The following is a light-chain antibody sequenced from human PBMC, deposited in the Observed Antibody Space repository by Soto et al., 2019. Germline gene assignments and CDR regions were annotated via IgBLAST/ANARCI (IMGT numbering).Light chain of an antibody. CDR2: EVS. J-gene: IGLJ2*01. CDR1: SSDVGGYNY. V-gene: IGLV2-14*01. CDR3: SSYTSSSTLGV. Sequence: QSVLTQPGSVSGSPGQSITISCTGTSSDVGGYNYVSWYQQHPGKAPKLMIYEVSNRPSGVSNRFSGSKSGNTASLTISGLQAEDEADYYCSSYTSSSTLGVFGGGTQLTVL.